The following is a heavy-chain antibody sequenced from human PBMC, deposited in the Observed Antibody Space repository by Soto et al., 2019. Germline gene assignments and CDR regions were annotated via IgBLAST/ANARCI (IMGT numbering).Heavy chain of an antibody. J-gene: IGHJ5*02. V-gene: IGHV4-39*01. D-gene: IGHD1-26*01. CDR2: VYYTGTT. CDR1: GGSIKNTGAN. Sequence: QLQLQESGPGLVKPSETLSLTCTVSGGSIKNTGANXGWVRQPPGKGLEWIGSVYYTGTTYYNPSLXXXXXXXXXXXXXXXXXXXXXXAAADTAVYYCATHTSGSRNGPHTWGQGTLVTVSS. CDR3: ATHTSGSRNGPHT.